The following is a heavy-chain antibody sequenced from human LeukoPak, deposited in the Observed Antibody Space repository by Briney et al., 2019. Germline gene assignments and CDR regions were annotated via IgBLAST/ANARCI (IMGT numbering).Heavy chain of an antibody. Sequence: SETLSLTCTVSGGSVSSYYWSWIRQPAGKGLEWIGRIYTSGSTNYNPSLKSRVTISVDTSRNQFSLELSSVTAADTAVYYCARAHSGSYLGSFDYWGQGTLVTVSS. J-gene: IGHJ4*02. CDR1: GGSVSSYY. CDR2: IYTSGST. D-gene: IGHD1-26*01. CDR3: ARAHSGSYLGSFDY. V-gene: IGHV4-4*07.